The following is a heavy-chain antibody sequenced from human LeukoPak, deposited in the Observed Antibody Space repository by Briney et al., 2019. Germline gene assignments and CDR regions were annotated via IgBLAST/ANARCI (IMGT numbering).Heavy chain of an antibody. CDR2: IIPIFGSS. D-gene: IGHD5-18*01. V-gene: IGHV1-69*05. CDR1: GGTFNNYA. Sequence: ASVKVSCKASGGTFNNYAINWVRQAPGQGLEWMGGIIPIFGSSNYAQKFQGRVTITTDESTTTAYMELSSLRSEDTAVYYCARVTHTELSTWFDPWGQGTLVTVSS. CDR3: ARVTHTELSTWFDP. J-gene: IGHJ5*02.